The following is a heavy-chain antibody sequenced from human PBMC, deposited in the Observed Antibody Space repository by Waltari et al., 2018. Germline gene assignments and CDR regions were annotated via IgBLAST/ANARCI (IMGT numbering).Heavy chain of an antibody. J-gene: IGHJ4*02. CDR2: ISWNSGTI. D-gene: IGHD3-10*01. CDR3: VKDKSSLWFGEFLPSGFDY. V-gene: IGHV3-9*01. Sequence: EVQLVESGGAEVQPGRSLRLSCEASGFPFDAYALHWVRHASGKGLEGGSGISWNSGTIDYAASVKGRFTISRDNDENSLFLLMTSLRAEDTAVYYCVKDKSSLWFGEFLPSGFDYWGQGALVSVSS. CDR1: GFPFDAYA.